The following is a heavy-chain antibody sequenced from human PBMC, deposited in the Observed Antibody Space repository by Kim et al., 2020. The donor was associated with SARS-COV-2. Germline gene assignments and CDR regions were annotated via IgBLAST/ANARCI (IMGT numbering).Heavy chain of an antibody. D-gene: IGHD2-2*01. CDR1: GFTFSSYG. CDR3: AKDPREYQLLRVAGRGYFDY. V-gene: IGHV3-30*18. CDR2: ISYDGSNK. J-gene: IGHJ4*02. Sequence: GGSLRLSCAASGFTFSSYGMHWVRQAPGKGLEWVAVISYDGSNKYYADSVKGRFTISRDNSKNTLYLQMNSLRAEDTAVYYCAKDPREYQLLRVAGRGYFDYWGQGTLVTVSS.